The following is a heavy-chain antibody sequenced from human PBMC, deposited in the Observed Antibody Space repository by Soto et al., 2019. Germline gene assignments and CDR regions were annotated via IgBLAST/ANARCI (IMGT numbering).Heavy chain of an antibody. CDR2: ISYDGSNK. V-gene: IGHV3-30-3*01. J-gene: IGHJ4*02. Sequence: QVQLVESGGGVVQPGRSLRLSCAASGFTFSSYAMHWVRQAPGKGLEWVAVISYDGSNKYYADSVKGRFTISRDNSKNALYLDINILSAGDAAVYYGAGGQEVTHNFDYWGQGTLVIVSS. D-gene: IGHD2-21*02. CDR1: GFTFSSYA. CDR3: AGGQEVTHNFDY.